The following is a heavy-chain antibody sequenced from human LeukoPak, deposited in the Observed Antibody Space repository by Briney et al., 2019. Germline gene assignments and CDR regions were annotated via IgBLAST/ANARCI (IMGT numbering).Heavy chain of an antibody. Sequence: GGSLRLSCAASGFTFSNFGMHWVRQAPGKGLEWVAFIRYDGSDEHYADSVKGRFTISRDNSKNTLYLQMNSLRAEDTAVYYCACTYYYDSSGYFPLDYWGQGTLVTVSS. CDR2: IRYDGSDE. D-gene: IGHD3-22*01. CDR1: GFTFSNFG. J-gene: IGHJ4*02. CDR3: ACTYYYDSSGYFPLDY. V-gene: IGHV3-30*02.